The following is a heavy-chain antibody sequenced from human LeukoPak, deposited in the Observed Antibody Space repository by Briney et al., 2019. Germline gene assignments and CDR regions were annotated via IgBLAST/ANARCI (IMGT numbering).Heavy chain of an antibody. J-gene: IGHJ5*01. V-gene: IGHV3-23*01. CDR2: VSVSAGST. CDR1: GFAFSSYA. Sequence: GGSLRLSCAASGFAFSSYAMTWVRQAPGKGLDWVSAVSVSAGSTYYADSVKGRFTISRDNSKNTLYLQMNSLTAEDTAVYYCAKDLLRFDSWGQGILVTVSS. CDR3: AKDLLRFDS.